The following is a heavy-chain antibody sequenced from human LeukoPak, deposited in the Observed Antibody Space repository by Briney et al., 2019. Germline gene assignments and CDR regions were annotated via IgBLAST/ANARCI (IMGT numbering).Heavy chain of an antibody. CDR2: IYHSGDT. V-gene: IGHV4-59*12. Sequence: SETLSLTCTVSGGSISTFYWNWIRQPPGKGLEWIGYIYHSGDTRYNPSLKSRVTISVDTSKSQFSLKVSSVTAADTAVYYCARLNLAYCGGDCYSTFDYWGQGTLVTVSS. CDR1: GGSISTFY. D-gene: IGHD2-21*02. J-gene: IGHJ4*02. CDR3: ARLNLAYCGGDCYSTFDY.